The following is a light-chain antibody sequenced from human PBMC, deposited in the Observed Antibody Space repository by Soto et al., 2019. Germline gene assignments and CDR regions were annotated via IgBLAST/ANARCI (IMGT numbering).Light chain of an antibody. CDR3: QQYNSYSGT. V-gene: IGKV1-5*03. Sequence: DIQMTQSPSTLSASVGDRVTITCRASQSISSWLAWYQQKPGKAPKLLIYKASSFESGVPSRFSGSGSGTHCTLTISSRQPDDFATYYCQQYNSYSGTFGQGTKVEI. CDR1: QSISSW. CDR2: KAS. J-gene: IGKJ1*01.